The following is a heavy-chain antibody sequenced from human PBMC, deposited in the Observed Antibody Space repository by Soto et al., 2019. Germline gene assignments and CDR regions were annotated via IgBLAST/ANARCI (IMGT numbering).Heavy chain of an antibody. CDR3: AKDFVPAVAHGTFDY. J-gene: IGHJ4*02. CDR2: ISGSGGST. CDR1: GLTFSRAD. D-gene: IGHD6-19*01. Sequence: GGSLRLSCVVSGLTFSRADLSWVRQPPGKGLEWVSAISGSGGSTYYVDSVKGRFTISRDNSKNTLYLQMNSLRAEDTAVYYCAKDFVPAVAHGTFDYWGQGTLVTVSS. V-gene: IGHV3-23*01.